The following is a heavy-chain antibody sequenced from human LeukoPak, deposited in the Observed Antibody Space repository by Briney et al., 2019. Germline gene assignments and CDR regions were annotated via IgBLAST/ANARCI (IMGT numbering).Heavy chain of an antibody. V-gene: IGHV3-48*01. CDR1: GFTFSDYS. J-gene: IGHJ5*02. CDR2: ISSGSSTM. Sequence: GGSLRLSCAASGFTFSDYSMSWVRQAPGKGLEWVSYISSGSSTMYYADSVKGRFTISRDNSKNTLYLQMNSLRAEDTAVYYCATVVFGGSLSWGQGTLVTVSS. CDR3: ATVVFGGSLS. D-gene: IGHD3-10*01.